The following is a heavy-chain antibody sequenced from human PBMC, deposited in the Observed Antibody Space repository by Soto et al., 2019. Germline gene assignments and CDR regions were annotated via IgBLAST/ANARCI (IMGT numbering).Heavy chain of an antibody. CDR1: GDSIISSDFY. V-gene: IGHV4-39*01. D-gene: IGHD3-3*02. Sequence: SETLSLTCTVSGDSIISSDFYWGWVRQPPGKGLEWIGSIFYLGSSYYNPSLKSRVTMSVDTSKNQFSLRLRSVTAADTALYFCARQSLALRKNNWFDPWGQGIRVNVSS. J-gene: IGHJ5*02. CDR3: ARQSLALRKNNWFDP. CDR2: IFYLGSS.